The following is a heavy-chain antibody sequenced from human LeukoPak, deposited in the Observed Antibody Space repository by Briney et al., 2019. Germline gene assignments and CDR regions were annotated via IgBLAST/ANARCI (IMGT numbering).Heavy chain of an antibody. Sequence: SETLSLTCTVSGGSISSYYWSWIRQPPGKGLEWIGYIYHSGSTNYNPSLESRVTISVDTSKNQFSLKLSSVTAADTAVYYCARRGYSSSYWFDPWGQGTLVTVSS. CDR3: ARRGYSSSYWFDP. V-gene: IGHV4-59*08. CDR1: GGSISSYY. D-gene: IGHD6-13*01. J-gene: IGHJ5*02. CDR2: IYHSGST.